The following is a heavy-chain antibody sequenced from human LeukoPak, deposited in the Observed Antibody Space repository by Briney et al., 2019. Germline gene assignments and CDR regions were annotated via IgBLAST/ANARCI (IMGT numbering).Heavy chain of an antibody. D-gene: IGHD4-17*01. V-gene: IGHV1-46*01. Sequence: GASVKVSCKASGYTFTSYYMHWVRQAPGQGLEWMGIINPSGGSTSYAQKFQGRVTMTRDMSTSTVYMELSSLRSEDTAVYYCARVPYGDFDAFDIWGQGTMVTVSS. CDR1: GYTFTSYY. J-gene: IGHJ3*02. CDR3: ARVPYGDFDAFDI. CDR2: INPSGGST.